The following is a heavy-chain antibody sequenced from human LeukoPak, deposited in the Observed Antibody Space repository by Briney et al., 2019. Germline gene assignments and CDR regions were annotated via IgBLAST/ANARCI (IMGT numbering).Heavy chain of an antibody. J-gene: IGHJ6*02. CDR3: ARRGSGWYAGYYYGMDV. CDR1: GYSFTSYW. CDR2: IYPGDSDT. D-gene: IGHD6-19*01. Sequence: GESLKISRKGSGYSFTSYWIGWVRQMPGKGLEWMGIIYPGDSDTRYSPSFQGQVTISADKSISTAYLQWSSLKASDTAMYYCARRGSGWYAGYYYGMDVWGQGTTVTVSS. V-gene: IGHV5-51*01.